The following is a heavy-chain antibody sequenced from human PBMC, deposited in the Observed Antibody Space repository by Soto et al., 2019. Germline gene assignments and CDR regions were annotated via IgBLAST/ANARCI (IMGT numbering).Heavy chain of an antibody. CDR1: GGSISSGGYY. CDR3: AREVRGYYDFWSGPSYYGMDV. V-gene: IGHV4-31*03. CDR2: IYYSGST. Sequence: SETLSLTCTVSGGSISSGGYYWSWIRQHPGKGLEWIGYIYYSGSTYYNPSLKSRVTISVDTSKNQFSLKLSSVTAADTAVYYCAREVRGYYDFWSGPSYYGMDVWGQGTTVTVSS. J-gene: IGHJ6*02. D-gene: IGHD3-3*01.